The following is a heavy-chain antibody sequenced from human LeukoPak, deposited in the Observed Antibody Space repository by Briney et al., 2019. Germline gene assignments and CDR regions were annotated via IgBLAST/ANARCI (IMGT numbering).Heavy chain of an antibody. CDR2: INHSGST. CDR1: GGSFSGYY. Sequence: SETLSLTCAVYGGSFSGYYWSWIRQPPGKGLEWIGEINHSGSTNYNPSLKSRVTISVDTSKNQFSLKLSSVTAADTAVYFCSRTSSGWVGDPFDIWGQGTMVTVSS. D-gene: IGHD6-19*01. V-gene: IGHV4-34*01. CDR3: SRTSSGWVGDPFDI. J-gene: IGHJ3*02.